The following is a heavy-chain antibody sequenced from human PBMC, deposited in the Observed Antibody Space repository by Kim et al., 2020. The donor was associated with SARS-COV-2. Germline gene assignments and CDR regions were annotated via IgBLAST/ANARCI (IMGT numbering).Heavy chain of an antibody. CDR3: ARRSPAVAGLIDY. V-gene: IGHV4-4*09. J-gene: IGHJ4*02. D-gene: IGHD6-19*01. Sequence: YNPSLKSRVTISVDTSKNQFALKLSSVTAADTAVYYCARRSPAVAGLIDYWGQGTLVTVSS.